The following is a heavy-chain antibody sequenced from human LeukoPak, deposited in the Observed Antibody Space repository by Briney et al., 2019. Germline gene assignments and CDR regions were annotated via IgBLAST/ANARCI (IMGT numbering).Heavy chain of an antibody. CDR2: IYYSGTT. CDR3: ARTIDSGYDWGAFDI. Sequence: SEALSLTCTVSGVSISTYSWSWIRQSPGKALEWIGYIYYSGTTNYNPSLKSRLTISVDTSKNQFSLKLSSVTAADTAVYYCARTIDSGYDWGAFDIWGQGTMVTASS. J-gene: IGHJ3*02. CDR1: GVSISTYS. V-gene: IGHV4-59*08. D-gene: IGHD5-12*01.